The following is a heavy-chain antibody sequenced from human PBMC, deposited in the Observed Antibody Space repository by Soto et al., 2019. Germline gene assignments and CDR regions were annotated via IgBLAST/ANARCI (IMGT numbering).Heavy chain of an antibody. CDR1: GGSFSGYY. V-gene: IGHV4-34*01. J-gene: IGHJ6*02. D-gene: IGHD3-3*01. Sequence: SETLSLTCAVYGGSFSGYYWSWIRQPPGKGLEWIGEINHSGSTNYNPSLKSRVTISVDTSKNQFSLKLSSVTAADTAVYYCARGPNPPTYYDFWSGSPDGMDFWSQGTTVIVSS. CDR3: ARGPNPPTYYDFWSGSPDGMDF. CDR2: INHSGST.